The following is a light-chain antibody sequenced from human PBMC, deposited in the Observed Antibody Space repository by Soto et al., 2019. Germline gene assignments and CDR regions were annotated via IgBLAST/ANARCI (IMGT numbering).Light chain of an antibody. Sequence: QSALTQPASVSGSPGQSITISCTGTSSTVGGFNVVSWYQQHPGKAPKVIIYEGIKRPSGVSYRFSGSNSGSTASLTISGLHAEDEADYYCCSYVGATTYVFGTGTKVTDL. J-gene: IGLJ1*01. CDR2: EGI. CDR3: CSYVGATTYV. V-gene: IGLV2-23*01. CDR1: SSTVGGFNV.